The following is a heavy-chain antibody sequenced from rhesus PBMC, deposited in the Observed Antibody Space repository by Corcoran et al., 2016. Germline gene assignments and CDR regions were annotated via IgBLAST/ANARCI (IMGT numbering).Heavy chain of an antibody. Sequence: QLQLQESGPGLVKPSETLSVTCAVSGGSISSNYWSWIRQPPGKGLEWIGRIYGSGSSTNYNPSLKSRVTLSVDTSKNRLSLKLSSVTAADTAVYYCARQEYSYFDYWGQGVLVTVSS. D-gene: IGHD4-23*01. CDR2: IYGSGSST. V-gene: IGHV4-169*01. J-gene: IGHJ4*01. CDR3: ARQEYSYFDY. CDR1: GGSISSNY.